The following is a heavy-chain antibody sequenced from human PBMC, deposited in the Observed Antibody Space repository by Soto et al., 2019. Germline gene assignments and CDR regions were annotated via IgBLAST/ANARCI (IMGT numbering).Heavy chain of an antibody. D-gene: IGHD1-26*01. J-gene: IGHJ3*02. Sequence: EVQLLESGGGLVQPGGSLRLSCAASGFTFSSYAMSWVRQAPGKGLEWVSAISGSGGSTYYADSVKGRFTISRDNSKNSLYLQMNSLRAEDTAVYYCAKEEGPWVGALGGDAFDIWGQGTMVTVSS. CDR1: GFTFSSYA. CDR3: AKEEGPWVGALGGDAFDI. V-gene: IGHV3-23*01. CDR2: ISGSGGST.